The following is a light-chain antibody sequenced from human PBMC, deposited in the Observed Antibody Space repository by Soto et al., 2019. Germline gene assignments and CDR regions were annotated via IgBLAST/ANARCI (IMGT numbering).Light chain of an antibody. CDR3: QQYNNWPIT. CDR1: QSVSSN. Sequence: VVTQSPATLSVSPGERATLSCRASQSVSSNLAWYQRKPGQAPRLLLYGASTRATGIPARFSGGGSGTEFTLTISSLQSEDFAVYYCQQYNNWPITFGQGTRLEIK. J-gene: IGKJ5*01. CDR2: GAS. V-gene: IGKV3-15*01.